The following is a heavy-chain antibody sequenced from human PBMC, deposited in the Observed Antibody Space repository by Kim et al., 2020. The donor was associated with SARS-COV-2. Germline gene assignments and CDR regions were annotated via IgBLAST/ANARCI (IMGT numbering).Heavy chain of an antibody. V-gene: IGHV1-46*01. CDR1: GYTFTSYY. D-gene: IGHD6-13*01. CDR3: ARRIAAAFVGMGDSAFDY. Sequence: ASVKVSCKASGYTFTSYYMHWVRQAPGQGLEWMGIINPSGGSTSYAQKFQGRVTMTRDTSTSTVYMELSSLRSEDTAVYYCARRIAAAFVGMGDSAFDYWGQGTLVTVSS. CDR2: INPSGGST. J-gene: IGHJ4*02.